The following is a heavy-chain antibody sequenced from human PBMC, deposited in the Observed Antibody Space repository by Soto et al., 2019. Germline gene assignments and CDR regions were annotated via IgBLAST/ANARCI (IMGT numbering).Heavy chain of an antibody. J-gene: IGHJ4*02. CDR3: AREELFHYYFDY. V-gene: IGHV3-30-3*01. D-gene: IGHD3-10*01. Sequence: PGGSLRLSCAASGFTFSSYAMHWVRQAPGKGLEWVAVISYDGSNKYYADSVKGRFTISRDNSKNTLYLQMNSLRAEDTAVYYCAREELFHYYFDYWGQGTLVTVSS. CDR2: ISYDGSNK. CDR1: GFTFSSYA.